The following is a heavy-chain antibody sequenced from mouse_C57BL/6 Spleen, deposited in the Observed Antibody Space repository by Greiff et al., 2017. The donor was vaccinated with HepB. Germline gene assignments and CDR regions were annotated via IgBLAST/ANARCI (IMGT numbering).Heavy chain of an antibody. CDR3: ARHQDYGNYRYAMDY. CDR1: GFTFSSYG. CDR2: ISSGGSYT. Sequence: VQLKESGGDLVKPGGSLKLSCAASGFTFSSYGMSWVRQTPDKRLEWVATISSGGSYTYYPDSVKGRFTISRDNAKNTLYLQMSSLKSEDTAMYYCARHQDYGNYRYAMDYWGQGTSVTVSS. D-gene: IGHD2-1*01. J-gene: IGHJ4*01. V-gene: IGHV5-6*01.